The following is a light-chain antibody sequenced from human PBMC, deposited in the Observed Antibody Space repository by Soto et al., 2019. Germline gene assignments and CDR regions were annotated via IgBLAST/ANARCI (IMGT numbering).Light chain of an antibody. J-gene: IGKJ1*01. CDR3: QQDGSSPPT. CDR1: QSVSSNY. Sequence: IVLTQSPGTLSLSPGERATLSCRASQSVSSNYLAWYQRKPGQAPRLLIYGASNRATDIPNRFSGSGSGTDFTLTITRLEPEDFVVYYCQQDGSSPPTFGQGTKVEI. V-gene: IGKV3-20*01. CDR2: GAS.